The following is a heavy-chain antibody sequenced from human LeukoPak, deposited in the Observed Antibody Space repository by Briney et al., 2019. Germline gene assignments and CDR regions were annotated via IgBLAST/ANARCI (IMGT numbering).Heavy chain of an antibody. J-gene: IGHJ4*02. CDR2: INHDGSST. V-gene: IGHV3-74*01. D-gene: IGHD3-22*01. CDR1: GFTFTTFW. Sequence: GGSLRLSCATPGFTFTTFWMHWVRQAPGKGLVWVSRINHDGSSTNYADSVKGRFTISRDNAKNTVFLQMNSLRAEDTAVYYCVRDWGYDSSGYWQKYFDTWGQGTLVTVSS. CDR3: VRDWGYDSSGYWQKYFDT.